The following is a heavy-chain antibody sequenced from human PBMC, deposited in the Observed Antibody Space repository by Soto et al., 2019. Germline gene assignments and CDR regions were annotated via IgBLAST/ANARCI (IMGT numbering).Heavy chain of an antibody. Sequence: SETISLTSAVDDGSCRGYYWSWIRQPPGKGLEWIGEINHSGSTNYNPSLKSRVTISIGTSKNQFSLNLNSVTAADTAVYYCARGLVGYSSSWYTLRWFDPWGQGTLVTVSS. CDR1: DGSCRGYY. J-gene: IGHJ5*02. CDR3: ARGLVGYSSSWYTLRWFDP. V-gene: IGHV4-34*01. CDR2: INHSGST. D-gene: IGHD6-13*01.